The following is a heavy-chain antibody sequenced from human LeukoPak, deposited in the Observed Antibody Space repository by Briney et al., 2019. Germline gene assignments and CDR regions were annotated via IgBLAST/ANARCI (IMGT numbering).Heavy chain of an antibody. D-gene: IGHD3-16*02. CDR3: ARAHGYYDYVWGSYRSRYYLDY. CDR2: VNHSGST. CDR1: GGSFSGYY. J-gene: IGHJ4*02. V-gene: IGHV4-34*01. Sequence: SETLSLTCAVYGGSFSGYYWSWIRQPPGKGLEWIGEVNHSGSTNYNPSLKSRVTISVDTSKNQFSLKLSSVPAADTAVYYCARAHGYYDYVWGSYRSRYYLDYWGQRTLVTVSS.